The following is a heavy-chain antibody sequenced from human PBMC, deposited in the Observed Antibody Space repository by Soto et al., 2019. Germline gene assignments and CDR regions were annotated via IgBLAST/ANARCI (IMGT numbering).Heavy chain of an antibody. CDR3: AREGGEGAAARPFHWHFDL. Sequence: QVQLLQSGAEVRRPGASVTVSCRASGYTFSGYYIHWVRQAPGQGLRWMGWINPFSGGTKFPQEFQGRITMTRDTSINTVYMDLSGLRSDDTALYYCAREGGEGAAARPFHWHFDLWGRGTLVTVPS. V-gene: IGHV1-2*02. CDR2: INPFSGGT. J-gene: IGHJ2*01. CDR1: GYTFSGYY. D-gene: IGHD6-13*01.